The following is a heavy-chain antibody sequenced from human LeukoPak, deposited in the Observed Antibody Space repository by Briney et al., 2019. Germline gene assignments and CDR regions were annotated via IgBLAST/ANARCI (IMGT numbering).Heavy chain of an antibody. CDR2: IYASGST. V-gene: IGHV4-4*07. CDR3: AREPLLWFGELFQKGGFDY. Sequence: SETLSLSCTVPGGSISSYYWSWLRQPAGKGLEWIGRIYASGSTNYNPSLKSRVTISVDTSKNQFSLKLSSVTAADTAVYYCAREPLLWFGELFQKGGFDYWGQGTLVTVSS. CDR1: GGSISSYY. J-gene: IGHJ4*02. D-gene: IGHD3-10*01.